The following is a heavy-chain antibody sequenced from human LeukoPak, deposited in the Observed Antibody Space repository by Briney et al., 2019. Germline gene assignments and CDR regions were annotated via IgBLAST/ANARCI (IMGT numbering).Heavy chain of an antibody. CDR1: GGTFSSYA. Sequence: SVKVSCKASGGTFSSYAISWVRQAPGQGLEWMGGIIPIFGTANYAQKFQGRVTITTDESTSTAYMELSSLRSEDTAVYYCARDPPRRGFGVVIEGFDAFDIWGQGTMVTVSS. CDR2: IIPIFGTA. J-gene: IGHJ3*02. V-gene: IGHV1-69*05. CDR3: ARDPPRRGFGVVIEGFDAFDI. D-gene: IGHD3-3*01.